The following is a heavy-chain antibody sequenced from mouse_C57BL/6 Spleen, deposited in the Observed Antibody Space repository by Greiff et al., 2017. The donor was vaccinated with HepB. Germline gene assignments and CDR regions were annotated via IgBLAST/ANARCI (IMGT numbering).Heavy chain of an antibody. D-gene: IGHD2-4*01. V-gene: IGHV5-9*01. CDR3: ASSYYDYDGYYFDY. CDR1: GFTFSSYT. Sequence: EVKVEESGGGLVKPGGSLKLSCAASGFTFSSYTMSWVRQTPEKRLEWVATISGGGGNTYYPDSVKGRFTISRDNAKNTLYLQMSSLRSEDAALYYCASSYYDYDGYYFDYWGQGTTLTVSS. J-gene: IGHJ2*01. CDR2: ISGGGGNT.